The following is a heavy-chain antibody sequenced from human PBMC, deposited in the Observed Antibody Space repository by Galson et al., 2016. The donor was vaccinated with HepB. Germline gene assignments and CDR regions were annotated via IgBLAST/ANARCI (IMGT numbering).Heavy chain of an antibody. J-gene: IGHJ6*02. CDR3: AKDRRYYDSSGYFLEGYYYDGMDG. CDR1: GFTFSSYG. V-gene: IGHV3-30*18. Sequence: SLRLSCAASGFTFSSYGMHWVRQAPGKGLEWVAVISYDGSDKYYADSVKGRFTISRDNSKNTLNLQMNSLRAEDTAVYYCAKDRRYYDSSGYFLEGYYYDGMDGWGQGTTVTVSS. D-gene: IGHD3-22*01. CDR2: ISYDGSDK.